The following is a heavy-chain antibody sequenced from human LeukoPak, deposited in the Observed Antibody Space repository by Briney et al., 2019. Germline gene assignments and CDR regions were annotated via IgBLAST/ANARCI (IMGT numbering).Heavy chain of an antibody. CDR1: GFTFSDYY. CDR2: ISSSGSTI. CDR3: ARSRYCSSTSCRQYSSSWLDY. J-gene: IGHJ4*02. Sequence: GGSLRLSCAASGFTFSDYYMSWIRQAPGKGLEWGSYISSSGSTIYYADSVKGRFTISRDNAKNSLYLQMNSLRAEDTAVYYCARSRYCSSTSCRQYSSSWLDYWGRGTLVTVSS. V-gene: IGHV3-11*01. D-gene: IGHD2-2*01.